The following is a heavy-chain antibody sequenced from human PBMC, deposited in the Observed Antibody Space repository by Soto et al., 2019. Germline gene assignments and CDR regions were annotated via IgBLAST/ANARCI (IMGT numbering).Heavy chain of an antibody. V-gene: IGHV3-30-3*01. Sequence: QVQLVESGGRVVQPGGSLRLSCAGSGFTFSHYSLYWVRQAPGKGLEWVAATSYDGTKKYYADSVRGRFIISRDSSKNSLDLQMSVLRGEDTAVYYCAGMYYGGDSVYSLWGQGTPVTVSS. CDR1: GFTFSHYS. CDR2: TSYDGTKK. J-gene: IGHJ4*02. CDR3: AGMYYGGDSVYSL. D-gene: IGHD2-8*01.